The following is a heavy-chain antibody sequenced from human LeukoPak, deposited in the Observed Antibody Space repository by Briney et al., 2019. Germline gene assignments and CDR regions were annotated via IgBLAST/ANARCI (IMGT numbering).Heavy chain of an antibody. CDR3: ALPSVIGTSTYYLDY. D-gene: IGHD3-16*02. V-gene: IGHV1-69*13. CDR2: IIPMFAAA. Sequence: GASVKVSCKASGGTFSTFAISWVRQAPGQGLEWMGGIIPMFAAANYPQKFQGRLTIIADESTSSAHMELTSLRAEDTAIYYCALPSVIGTSTYYLDYWGQGTLVTVSS. J-gene: IGHJ4*02. CDR1: GGTFSTFA.